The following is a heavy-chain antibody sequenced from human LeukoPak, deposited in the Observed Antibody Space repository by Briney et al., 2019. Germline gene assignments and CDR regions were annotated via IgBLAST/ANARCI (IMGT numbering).Heavy chain of an antibody. V-gene: IGHV1-69*04. CDR2: IIPILGIA. D-gene: IGHD3-22*01. CDR3: ARVYSSGRYKEWFDP. J-gene: IGHJ5*02. CDR1: GGTFSSYA. Sequence: SVKVSYKDSGGTFSSYAISWLRQAPGQGLEWMGRIIPILGIANYAQKFQGRVTITADKSTSTAYMELSSLRSEDTAVYYCARVYSSGRYKEWFDPWGEGTVLSVSS.